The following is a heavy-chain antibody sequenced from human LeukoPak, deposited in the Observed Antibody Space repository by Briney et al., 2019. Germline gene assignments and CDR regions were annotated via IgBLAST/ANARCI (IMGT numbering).Heavy chain of an antibody. Sequence: GASVKVSCKASGGTFSSYAISWVRQAPGQGLEWMGRIIPILGIANYAQKFQGRVTITADKSTSTAYMELSSLRSEDTAVYYCSSMVPNDAFDIWGQGTMVTVSS. J-gene: IGHJ3*02. CDR2: IIPILGIA. CDR1: GGTFSSYA. V-gene: IGHV1-69*04. D-gene: IGHD3-10*01. CDR3: SSMVPNDAFDI.